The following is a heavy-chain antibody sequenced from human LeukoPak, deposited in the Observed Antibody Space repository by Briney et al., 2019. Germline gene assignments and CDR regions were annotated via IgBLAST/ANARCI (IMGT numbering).Heavy chain of an antibody. CDR3: ARESSGTYYDPLGYMDV. CDR1: GGSISIYY. V-gene: IGHV4-4*07. CDR2: IFTSGIT. J-gene: IGHJ6*03. Sequence: PSETLSLTRTVSGGSISIYYWNWIRQPAGKGLEWIGRIFTSGITNYNPSLKSRVTMSVDTSKNQFSLNLSSVTAADTAVYYCARESSGTYYDPLGYMDVWGKGTTVTVSS. D-gene: IGHD3-10*01.